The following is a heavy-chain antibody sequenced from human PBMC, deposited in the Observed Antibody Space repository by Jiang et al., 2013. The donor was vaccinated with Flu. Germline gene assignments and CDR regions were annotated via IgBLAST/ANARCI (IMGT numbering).Heavy chain of an antibody. J-gene: IGHJ6*02. D-gene: IGHD3-10*01. Sequence: GAEVKKPGASVKVSCKASGYTFTSYDINWVRQATGQGLEWMGWMNPNSGNTGYAQKFQGRVTMTRNTSISTAYMELSSLRSEDTAVYYCAGGFGESLYYYYGMDVWGQGTTVTVSS. CDR1: GYTFTSYD. V-gene: IGHV1-8*01. CDR2: MNPNSGNT. CDR3: AGGFGESLYYYYGMDV.